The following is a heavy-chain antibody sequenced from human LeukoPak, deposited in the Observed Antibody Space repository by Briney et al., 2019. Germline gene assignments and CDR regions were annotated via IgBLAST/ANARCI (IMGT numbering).Heavy chain of an antibody. J-gene: IGHJ4*02. Sequence: SETLSHTCTVSGGSISSYYWTWIRQPPGKELEWIGNIYYNGNTKYKPSLNRRVTMSVDTSNNQLSLELTSVTTADTAVYYCARAISSSWFGFDYWGQGCLVTVSS. D-gene: IGHD6-13*01. CDR2: IYYNGNT. CDR3: ARAISSSWFGFDY. CDR1: GGSISSYY. V-gene: IGHV4-59*08.